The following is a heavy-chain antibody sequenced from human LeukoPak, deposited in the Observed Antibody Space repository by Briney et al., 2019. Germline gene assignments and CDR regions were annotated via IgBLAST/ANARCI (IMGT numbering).Heavy chain of an antibody. CDR1: GFTFSSYA. D-gene: IGHD3-22*01. J-gene: IGHJ4*02. CDR3: AKEVYDSSGYYFDY. Sequence: GGSLRLSCAASGFTFSSYAMSWVRPATGEGLEWVSAISGSGGSTYYADSVKGRFTISRDNSKNTLYLQMNSLRAEDTAVYYCAKEVYDSSGYYFDYWGQGTLVTVSS. V-gene: IGHV3-23*01. CDR2: ISGSGGST.